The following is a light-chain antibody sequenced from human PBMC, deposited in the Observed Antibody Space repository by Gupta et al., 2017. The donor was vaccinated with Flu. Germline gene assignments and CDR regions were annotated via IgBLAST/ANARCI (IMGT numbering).Light chain of an antibody. Sequence: SSELTQPPSVSVSPGQTARHTRSGDIFPSQFAFWYQQKPGQAPVLVIYKDNERPSGIPERFSGSSSGTIVTLTITGVQAEDEADYYCQSSDSSSTYAIFGGGTKLTVL. CDR1: IFPSQF. J-gene: IGLJ2*01. V-gene: IGLV3-25*02. CDR2: KDN. CDR3: QSSDSSSTYAI.